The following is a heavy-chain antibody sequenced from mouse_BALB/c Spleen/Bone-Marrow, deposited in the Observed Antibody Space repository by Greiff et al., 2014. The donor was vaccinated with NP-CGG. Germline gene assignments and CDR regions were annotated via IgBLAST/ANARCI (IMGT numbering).Heavy chain of an antibody. J-gene: IGHJ1*01. CDR2: INPYNGGT. CDR3: ARGPCYGSYFDV. V-gene: IGHV1-18*01. CDR1: GYSFTGYT. D-gene: IGHD1-1*01. Sequence: VQLKESGPELVKPGASMKISCKASGYSFTGYTMNWVKQSHGKNLEWIGLINPYNGGTSYNQKFKGKATLTVDKSSSTAYTELLSLASEDSAVYYCARGPCYGSYFDVWGAGTTVTVSS.